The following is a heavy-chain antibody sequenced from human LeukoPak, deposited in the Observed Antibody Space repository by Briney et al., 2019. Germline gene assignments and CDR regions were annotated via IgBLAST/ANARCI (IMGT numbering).Heavy chain of an antibody. CDR1: GFPFSSYS. J-gene: IGHJ4*02. Sequence: GGSLRLSCAASGFPFSSYSMTWVRQAPGKGLEWVANIKPDGTTKFNVDSVKGRFTISRDNALNSLYLQMNSLRAEDTAIYYCARSIPYGTTWYGRSDYWGQGTLVTVSS. D-gene: IGHD6-13*01. CDR2: IKPDGTTK. V-gene: IGHV3-7*03. CDR3: ARSIPYGTTWYGRSDY.